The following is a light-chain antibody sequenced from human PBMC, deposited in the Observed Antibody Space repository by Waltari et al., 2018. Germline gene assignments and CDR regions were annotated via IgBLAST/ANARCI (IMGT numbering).Light chain of an antibody. CDR2: AAS. CDR3: QQYEQWPPWA. Sequence: DLQMTQSPSSLSASVVDRVTIPCRASKNIRSYLSWYQQKPGIAPKLVIYAASTLQSGVPSRFSGSGSGTNFTLTITSLQAEDFATYFCQQYEQWPPWAFGPGTKVEIK. J-gene: IGKJ1*01. V-gene: IGKV1-39*01. CDR1: KNIRSY.